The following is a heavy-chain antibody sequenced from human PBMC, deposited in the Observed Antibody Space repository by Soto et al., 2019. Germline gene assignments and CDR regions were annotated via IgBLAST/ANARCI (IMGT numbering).Heavy chain of an antibody. V-gene: IGHV3-23*01. D-gene: IGHD4-4*01. CDR2: ISDTGTRT. J-gene: IGHJ5*02. CDR1: GFTFSSAA. Sequence: QILESGGSLVQPGGSLRLSCVAAGFTFSSAAMNWVRQAPGKGLEWVSIISDTGTRTHYADSVKGRFTISRDNSKNTLYLDTNSLRAEDTAVYYCAKSLDIHYKNWFDPWGQGTLVTVSS. CDR3: AKSLDIHYKNWFDP.